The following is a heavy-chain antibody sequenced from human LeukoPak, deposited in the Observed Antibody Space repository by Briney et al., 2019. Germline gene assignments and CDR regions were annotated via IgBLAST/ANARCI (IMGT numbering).Heavy chain of an antibody. CDR2: IYSGGST. Sequence: PGGSLRLSCAASGFTVSSDYMSWVRQAPGKGLEWVSVIYSGGSTYYADSVKGRFTISRDNSKNTLYLQMNSLRAEDTAVYYCAKDYYDSSGYYLVDYYYGMDVWGQGTTVTVSS. D-gene: IGHD3-22*01. J-gene: IGHJ6*02. CDR3: AKDYYDSSGYYLVDYYYGMDV. V-gene: IGHV3-53*01. CDR1: GFTVSSDY.